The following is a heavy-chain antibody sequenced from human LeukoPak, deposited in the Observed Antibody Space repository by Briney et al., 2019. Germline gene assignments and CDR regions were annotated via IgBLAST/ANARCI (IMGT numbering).Heavy chain of an antibody. CDR3: ARRGGGAVAIDY. Sequence: SETLSLTCTVSGGSISTSSYYWGWIRQPPGKGLEWIGSIFYSGSTYYNPSLKSRVIISVDTSKNQFSLKLSSVTAADTAVYYCARRGGGAVAIDYWGQGTLVTVSS. V-gene: IGHV4-39*01. J-gene: IGHJ4*02. D-gene: IGHD6-19*01. CDR1: GGSISTSSYY. CDR2: IFYSGST.